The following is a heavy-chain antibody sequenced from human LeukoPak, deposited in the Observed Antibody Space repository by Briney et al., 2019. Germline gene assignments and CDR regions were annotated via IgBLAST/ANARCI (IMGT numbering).Heavy chain of an antibody. CDR2: VNYRGSP. CDR3: TRSGLTGMREYERADYYYY. V-gene: IGHV4-34*01. Sequence: SETLSLTCDDPGGSLSGYLWSCVRQSPGKGLEWIGEVNYRGSPNYNPSLVSRVTISVDTSKNQLSLKLTSVTAADSALYYCTRSGLTGMREYERADYYYY. CDR1: GGSLSGYL. J-gene: IGHJ6*01. D-gene: IGHD2/OR15-2a*01.